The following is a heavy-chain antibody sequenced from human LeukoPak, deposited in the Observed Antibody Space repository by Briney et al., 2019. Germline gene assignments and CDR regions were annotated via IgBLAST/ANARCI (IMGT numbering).Heavy chain of an antibody. CDR3: APPPIAATGK. CDR2: ISSSSSYI. Sequence: GGSLRLSCAASGFTFSSYSMNWVRQAPGKGLEWVSSISSSSSYIYYADSVKGRFTISRDNAKNSLYLQMNSLRVEDTAVYYCAPPPIAATGKWGQGTLVTVSS. V-gene: IGHV3-21*01. J-gene: IGHJ4*02. D-gene: IGHD6-13*01. CDR1: GFTFSSYS.